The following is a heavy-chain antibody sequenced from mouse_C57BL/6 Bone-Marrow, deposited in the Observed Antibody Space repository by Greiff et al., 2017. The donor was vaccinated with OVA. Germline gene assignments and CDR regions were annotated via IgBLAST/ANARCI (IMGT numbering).Heavy chain of an antibody. J-gene: IGHJ1*03. CDR1: GFTLSSYT. V-gene: IGHV5-9*04. Sequence: EVQVVESGGGFVKPGGSLKLSCAASGFTLSSYTMSRVRQAPGKRLEWVATISGGGGNTYYQDSVQGRFPISRDNAKNTLYLQMSSVRSEDTAVYYCARGCFDVWGTGTTVTVSS. CDR2: ISGGGGNT. CDR3: ARGCFDV.